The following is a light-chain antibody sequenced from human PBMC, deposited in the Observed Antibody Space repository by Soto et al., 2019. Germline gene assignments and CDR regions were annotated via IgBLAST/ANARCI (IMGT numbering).Light chain of an antibody. CDR3: SSYATSSPYV. Sequence: QSALTQPASVSGSPGQSITISCTGTSNDVGGYNYVSWYQQHTGKAPKLVIYEVSHRPSGISDRFSGSKSGNTASLTISGLQVEDEADYYCSSYATSSPYVFGPGTKVTVL. CDR2: EVS. J-gene: IGLJ1*01. V-gene: IGLV2-14*01. CDR1: SNDVGGYNY.